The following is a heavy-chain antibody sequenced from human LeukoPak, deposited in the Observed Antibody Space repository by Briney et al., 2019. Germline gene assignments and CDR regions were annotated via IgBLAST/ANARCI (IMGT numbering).Heavy chain of an antibody. D-gene: IGHD2-2*01. CDR3: ASVPAAMSGWFDP. J-gene: IGHJ5*02. CDR2: MNPNSGNT. Sequence: ASVKVSCKASGYTFTSYGINWVRQATGQGLEWMGWMNPNSGNTGYAQKFQGRVTMTRNTSISTAYMELSSLRSEDTAVYYCASVPAAMSGWFDPWGQGTLVTVSS. CDR1: GYTFTSYG. V-gene: IGHV1-8*01.